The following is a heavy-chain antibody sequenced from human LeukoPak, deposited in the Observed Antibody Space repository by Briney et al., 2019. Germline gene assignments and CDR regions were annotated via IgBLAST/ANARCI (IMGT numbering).Heavy chain of an antibody. Sequence: SETLSLTCDVSGGSIDITNYWSWVRQAPGKGLEWIGYIYYSGSTNYNPSLKSRVTISVDTSKNQFSLKLSSVTAADTAVYYCARQAAAGPNWFDPWGQGTLVTVSS. J-gene: IGHJ5*02. CDR3: ARQAAAGPNWFDP. CDR2: IYYSGST. CDR1: GGSIDITNY. V-gene: IGHV4-59*08. D-gene: IGHD6-13*01.